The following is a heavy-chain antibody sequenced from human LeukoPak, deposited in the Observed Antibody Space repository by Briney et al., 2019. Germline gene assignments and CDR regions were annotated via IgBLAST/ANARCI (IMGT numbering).Heavy chain of an antibody. CDR3: ARVGVGAPPYYFDY. J-gene: IGHJ4*02. V-gene: IGHV1-2*04. D-gene: IGHD1-26*01. CDR2: INPNSGGT. Sequence: ASVEVSCKASGYTFTGYYMHWVRQAPGQGLEWMGWINPNSGGTNYAQKFQGWVTMTRDTSISTAYMELSGLRSDDTAVYYCARVGVGAPPYYFDYWGQGTLVTVSS. CDR1: GYTFTGYY.